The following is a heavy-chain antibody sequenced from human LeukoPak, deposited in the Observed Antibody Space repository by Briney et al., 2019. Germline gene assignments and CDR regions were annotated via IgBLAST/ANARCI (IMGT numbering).Heavy chain of an antibody. Sequence: ASVKVSCKASGYTFTGYGISWVRQAPGQGLEWMGWISAYNGNTNYAQKLQGRVTMTTDTSTSTAHMELRSLRSDDTAVYYCARWPTMVRPGAYYMDVWGKGTTVTISS. CDR3: ARWPTMVRPGAYYMDV. V-gene: IGHV1-18*01. J-gene: IGHJ6*03. D-gene: IGHD3-10*01. CDR1: GYTFTGYG. CDR2: ISAYNGNT.